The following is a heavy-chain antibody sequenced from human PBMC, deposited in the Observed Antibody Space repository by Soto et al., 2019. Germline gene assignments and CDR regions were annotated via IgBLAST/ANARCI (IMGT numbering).Heavy chain of an antibody. Sequence: SETLSLTCTVSGCSISSSSYYWGWIRQPPGKGLEWIGSIYYSGSTYYNPSLKSRVTISVDTSKNQFSLKLSSVTAADTAVYYCASPKIAFYNWFDPWGQGTLVTVS. CDR2: IYYSGST. J-gene: IGHJ5*02. V-gene: IGHV4-39*01. D-gene: IGHD3-3*02. CDR3: ASPKIAFYNWFDP. CDR1: GCSISSSSYY.